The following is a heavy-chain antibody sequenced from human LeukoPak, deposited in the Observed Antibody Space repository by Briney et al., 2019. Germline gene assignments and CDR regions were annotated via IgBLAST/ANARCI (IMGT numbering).Heavy chain of an antibody. Sequence: PGGTLRLSCAASGFSFSSDGMSWVRQAPGKGLEWIGSIYYGGSTYYNPSLKSRVTILVDVDTSKNQFSLKLSSVTAADTAVYYCARDRDNGDKIGPDDVWYFDLWGRGTLVTVSS. V-gene: IGHV4-39*07. J-gene: IGHJ2*01. CDR3: ARDRDNGDKIGPDDVWYFDL. CDR1: GFSFSSDGM. D-gene: IGHD4-23*01. CDR2: IYYGGST.